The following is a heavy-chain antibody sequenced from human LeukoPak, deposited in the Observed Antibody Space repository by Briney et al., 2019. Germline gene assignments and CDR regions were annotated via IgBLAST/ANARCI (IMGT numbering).Heavy chain of an antibody. Sequence: PGGSLRLSCAASGFTFSSYGMHWVRQAPGKGPEWVAVIWYDGSNRYYADSVKGRFTISRDNSKSTLYLEMNSLRMEDTAVYYCARDRGKGSYGDLWGQGTLVTVSS. V-gene: IGHV3-33*08. CDR1: GFTFSSYG. D-gene: IGHD3-16*01. CDR2: IWYDGSNR. CDR3: ARDRGKGSYGDL. J-gene: IGHJ5*02.